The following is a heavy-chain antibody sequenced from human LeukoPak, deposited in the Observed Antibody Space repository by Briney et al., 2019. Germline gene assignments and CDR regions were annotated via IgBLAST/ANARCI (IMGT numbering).Heavy chain of an antibody. Sequence: PSETLSLTCAVYGGSFSGYYWSWIRQPPGKGLEWIGEINHSGSTNYNPPLKSRVTISVDTSKNQFSLKLSSVTAADTAVYYCAVGYDSSGYYYVWGQGALVTVSS. CDR3: AVGYDSSGYYYV. J-gene: IGHJ4*02. D-gene: IGHD3-22*01. CDR1: GGSFSGYY. CDR2: INHSGST. V-gene: IGHV4-34*01.